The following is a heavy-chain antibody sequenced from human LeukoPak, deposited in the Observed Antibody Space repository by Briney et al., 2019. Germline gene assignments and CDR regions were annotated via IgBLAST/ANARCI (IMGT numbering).Heavy chain of an antibody. CDR2: IKQDGSEE. CDR1: GFTFSSHW. J-gene: IGHJ4*02. CDR3: ARRGIAVAGSFDY. V-gene: IGHV3-7*01. D-gene: IGHD6-19*01. Sequence: PGGSLRLSCAASGFTFSSHWMSWVRQAPGKGLEWVANIKQDGSEEYYVDPVKGRFTISRDNAKNSLYLQMNSLRAEDTAVYYCARRGIAVAGSFDYWGQGTLVTVSS.